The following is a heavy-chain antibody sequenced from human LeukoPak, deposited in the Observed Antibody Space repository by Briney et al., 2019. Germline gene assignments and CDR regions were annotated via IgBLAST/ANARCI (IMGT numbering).Heavy chain of an antibody. D-gene: IGHD3-22*01. CDR2: IRYDGSNK. J-gene: IGHJ3*02. CDR3: AKDLTYYYDSSGYGDAFDI. V-gene: IGHV3-30*02. CDR1: GFTFSSYG. Sequence: PGGSLRLSCAASGFTFSSYGMHWVCQAPGKGLEWVAFIRYDGSNKYYADSVKGRFTISRDNSKNTLYLQMNSLRAEDTAVYYCAKDLTYYYDSSGYGDAFDIWGQGTMVTVSS.